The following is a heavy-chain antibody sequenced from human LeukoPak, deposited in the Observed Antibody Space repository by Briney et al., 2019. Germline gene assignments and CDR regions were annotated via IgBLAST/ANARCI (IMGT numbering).Heavy chain of an antibody. J-gene: IGHJ4*02. CDR3: ARIIAVAGTSLDWFDY. Sequence: GESLKISCKGSGYSFTSYWIGWVRQMPGKGLEWMGIIYPGDSDTRYSPSFQGQVTISADKSISTAYLQWSSLKASDTAMYYCARIIAVAGTSLDWFDYWGQGTQVTVSS. D-gene: IGHD6-19*01. CDR1: GYSFTSYW. V-gene: IGHV5-51*01. CDR2: IYPGDSDT.